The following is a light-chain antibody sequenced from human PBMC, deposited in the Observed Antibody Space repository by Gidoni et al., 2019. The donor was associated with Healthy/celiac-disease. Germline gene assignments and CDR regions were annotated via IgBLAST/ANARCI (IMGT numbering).Light chain of an antibody. CDR3: CSYAGSYVV. CDR1: SIDVGGYNY. Sequence: QSALTQPRPVSGSPGQSVTISCTGTSIDVGGYNYVSWYQQHPGKAPKLMIYDVSKRPSGVPDRFSGSKSGNTASLTISGLQAEDEADYYCCSYAGSYVVFGGGTKLTVL. V-gene: IGLV2-11*01. J-gene: IGLJ2*01. CDR2: DVS.